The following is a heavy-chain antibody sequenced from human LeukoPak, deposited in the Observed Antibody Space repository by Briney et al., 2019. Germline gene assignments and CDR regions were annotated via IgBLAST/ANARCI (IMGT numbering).Heavy chain of an antibody. D-gene: IGHD3-3*01. CDR3: ARLSTYYDFWSPLDY. CDR2: VSYSGGT. Sequence: SETLSLTCTVPGASVSSHYWSWIRRPPGKGLEWIGYVSYSGGTNYNPSLKGRVTISLDTSKDQFSLRLNSVTAADTAVYYCARLSTYYDFWSPLDYWGQGTLVTVSS. V-gene: IGHV4-59*02. J-gene: IGHJ4*02. CDR1: GASVSSHY.